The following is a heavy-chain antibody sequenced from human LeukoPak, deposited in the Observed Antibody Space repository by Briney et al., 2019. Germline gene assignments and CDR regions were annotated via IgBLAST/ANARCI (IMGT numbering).Heavy chain of an antibody. CDR1: GCTFTSYD. D-gene: IGHD2-2*01. Sequence: ASVKVSCKTSGCTFTSYDINWVRQATGQGLEWMGWMNPNSGNTGYAQKFQGRVTMTRNTSISTAYMELSSLRSEDTAVYYCARGFVVVPAAMGYWGQGTLVTVSS. CDR3: ARGFVVVPAAMGY. CDR2: MNPNSGNT. V-gene: IGHV1-8*01. J-gene: IGHJ4*02.